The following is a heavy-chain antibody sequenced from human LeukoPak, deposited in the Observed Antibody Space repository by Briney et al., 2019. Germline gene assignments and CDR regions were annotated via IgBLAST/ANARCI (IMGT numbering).Heavy chain of an antibody. CDR3: ARGHDSSGWKFVDY. D-gene: IGHD6-19*01. J-gene: IGHJ4*02. Sequence: SETLSLTCTVSGASIRSDYWTWIRQPAGKGLEWIGRIYPSGSARYNPSLNNRVTMSVDTSKNLFSLRLTSVTAADTAVYYCARGHDSSGWKFVDYWGQGALVTVSS. CDR2: IYPSGSA. CDR1: GASIRSDY. V-gene: IGHV4-4*07.